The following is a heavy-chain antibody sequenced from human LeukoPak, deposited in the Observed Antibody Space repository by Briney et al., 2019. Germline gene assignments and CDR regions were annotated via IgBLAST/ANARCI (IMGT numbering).Heavy chain of an antibody. V-gene: IGHV1-2*02. Sequence: GASVKVSCKASGYTFTGYYMHWVRQAPGQGLEWMGWISAYNGNTNYAQKLQGRVTMTRDTSISTAYMELSRLRSDDTAVYYCARGVSGWHPASYFDYWGQGTLVTVSS. CDR1: GYTFTGYY. CDR2: ISAYNGNT. CDR3: ARGVSGWHPASYFDY. D-gene: IGHD6-19*01. J-gene: IGHJ4*02.